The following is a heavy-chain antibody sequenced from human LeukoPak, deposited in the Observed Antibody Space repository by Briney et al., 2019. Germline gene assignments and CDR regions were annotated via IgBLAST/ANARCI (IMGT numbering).Heavy chain of an antibody. Sequence: GGSLRLSCAASGFTFSSYSMTWVRQAPGKGLEWVSSISSSSSYIYYADSVKGRFTISRDNAKNSLYLQMNSLRAEDTAVYYCARKVPQVRGVITRFDHWGQGTLVTVSS. J-gene: IGHJ4*02. D-gene: IGHD3-10*01. CDR1: GFTFSSYS. CDR2: ISSSSSYI. V-gene: IGHV3-21*01. CDR3: ARKVPQVRGVITRFDH.